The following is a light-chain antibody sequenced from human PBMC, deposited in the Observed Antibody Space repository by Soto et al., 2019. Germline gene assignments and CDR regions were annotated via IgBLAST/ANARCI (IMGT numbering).Light chain of an antibody. CDR3: QQSYSTPPWT. V-gene: IGKV1-39*01. CDR2: AAS. Sequence: DIQMTQSPSSLSASVGDRVTITCRASQSISSYLNWYQQKPGKAPKLLIYAASSLQSGVPSRFSGSGSGTDFPLTISSLQPEDVATYYCQQSYSTPPWTFGQGTKVEIK. CDR1: QSISSY. J-gene: IGKJ1*01.